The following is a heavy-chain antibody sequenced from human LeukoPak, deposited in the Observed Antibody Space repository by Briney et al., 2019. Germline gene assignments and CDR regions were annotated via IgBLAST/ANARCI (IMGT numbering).Heavy chain of an antibody. CDR3: ATSNFWSGYYTGDYYYYGMDV. V-gene: IGHV1-69*13. CDR2: IIPIFGTA. CDR1: GGTFGSYA. Sequence: SVKVSCKASGGTFGSYAISWVRQAPGQGLEWMGGIIPIFGTANYAQKFQGRVTITADESTSTAYMELSSLRSEDTAVYYCATSNFWSGYYTGDYYYYGMDVWDQGTTVTVSS. J-gene: IGHJ6*02. D-gene: IGHD3-3*01.